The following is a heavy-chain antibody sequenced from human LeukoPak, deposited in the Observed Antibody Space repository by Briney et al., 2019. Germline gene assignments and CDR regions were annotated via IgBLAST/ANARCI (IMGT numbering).Heavy chain of an antibody. Sequence: PGWSVTLSCAASGFTFSTYTMNWVRRAPGKGLEWVSSITSSSTNIFYSDSLKGRFTVSRDNAKNSLYLQMNSLRAEDTAVYYCARGNSIYYGMDVWGQGTTVTVSS. CDR3: ARGNSIYYGMDV. CDR2: ITSSSTNI. V-gene: IGHV3-21*01. J-gene: IGHJ6*02. D-gene: IGHD4-23*01. CDR1: GFTFSTYT.